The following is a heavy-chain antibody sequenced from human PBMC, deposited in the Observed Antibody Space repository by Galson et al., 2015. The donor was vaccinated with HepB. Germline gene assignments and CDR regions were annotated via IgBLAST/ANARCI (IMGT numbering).Heavy chain of an antibody. CDR1: GFTFSSYA. V-gene: IGHV3-30*04. D-gene: IGHD6-13*01. CDR3: ARDYASSWYFNHYYGMDV. J-gene: IGHJ6*02. Sequence: SLSLSCAASGFTFSSYAMHWVRQAPGKGLEWVAVISYDGSNKYYADSVKGRFTISRDDSKNTLYLQMNSLRAEDTAVYYCARDYASSWYFNHYYGMDVWGQGTTVTVSS. CDR2: ISYDGSNK.